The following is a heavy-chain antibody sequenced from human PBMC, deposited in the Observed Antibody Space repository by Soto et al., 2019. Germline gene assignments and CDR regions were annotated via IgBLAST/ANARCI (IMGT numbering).Heavy chain of an antibody. J-gene: IGHJ4*02. V-gene: IGHV4-31*03. CDR1: GGSISSGGYY. D-gene: IGHD3-22*01. CDR3: ATSMIVVAPFLY. Sequence: NPSETLSLTCTVSGGSISSGGYYWSWIRQHPGKGLEWIGYIYYSGSTYYNPSLKSRVTISVDTSKNQFSLKLSSVTAADTAVYYCATSMIVVAPFLYWGQGTLVTVSS. CDR2: IYYSGST.